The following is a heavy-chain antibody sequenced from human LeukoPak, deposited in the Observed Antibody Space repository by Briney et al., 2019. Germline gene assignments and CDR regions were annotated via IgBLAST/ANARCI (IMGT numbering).Heavy chain of an antibody. CDR1: GFTFSIYA. Sequence: GGSLRLSCGASGFTFSIYAMSWVRQAPGKGLEHVSAISSSGGSTYYADSVQGRFTISRDNPKNTLYLQMSSLRGEDTAVYYCVKERCGSCNFDYWGQGTLVTVSS. CDR3: VKERCGSCNFDY. J-gene: IGHJ4*02. V-gene: IGHV3-64D*06. D-gene: IGHD1-26*01. CDR2: ISSSGGST.